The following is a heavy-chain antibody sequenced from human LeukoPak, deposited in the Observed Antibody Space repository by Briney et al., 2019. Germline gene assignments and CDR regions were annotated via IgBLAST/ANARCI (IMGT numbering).Heavy chain of an antibody. J-gene: IGHJ4*02. CDR1: GGSFSGYY. D-gene: IGHD2-2*01. CDR2: INHSGST. CDR3: ARRRTRLFDY. V-gene: IGHV4-34*01. Sequence: SSETLSLTCVVYGGSFSGYYWSWIRQPPGKGLEWIGEINHSGSTNYNPSLKSRVTISVDTSKNQFSLKLSSVTAADTAVYYCARRRTRLFDYWGQGTLVTVSS.